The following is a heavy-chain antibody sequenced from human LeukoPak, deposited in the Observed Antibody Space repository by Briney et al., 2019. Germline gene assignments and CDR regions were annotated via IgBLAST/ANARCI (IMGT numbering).Heavy chain of an antibody. J-gene: IGHJ4*02. V-gene: IGHV1-2*02. D-gene: IGHD4-17*01. Sequence: ASVKVSCKSSGYTFTGYYMHWVRRAPGQGFEWMGRIDSNSGGINYAQNFQGRVTMTRDTSISTVYMELISLRSDDTAVYYCAREMNYDDYRTSDYWGQGTLVTVSS. CDR3: AREMNYDDYRTSDY. CDR2: IDSNSGGI. CDR1: GYTFTGYY.